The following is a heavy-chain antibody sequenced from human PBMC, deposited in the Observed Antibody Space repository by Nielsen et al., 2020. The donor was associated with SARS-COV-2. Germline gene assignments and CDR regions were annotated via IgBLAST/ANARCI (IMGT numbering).Heavy chain of an antibody. V-gene: IGHV4-30-4*01. Sequence: SETLSLTCTVSGGSISSGDYYWSWIRQPPGKGLEWIGYIYYSGSTYYNPSLKSRVTISVDTSKNQFSLKLSSVTAADTAVYYCAREGTGRYCSSTSCYVFDYWGQGTLVTVFS. J-gene: IGHJ4*02. CDR2: IYYSGST. CDR3: AREGTGRYCSSTSCYVFDY. CDR1: GGSISSGDYY. D-gene: IGHD2-2*01.